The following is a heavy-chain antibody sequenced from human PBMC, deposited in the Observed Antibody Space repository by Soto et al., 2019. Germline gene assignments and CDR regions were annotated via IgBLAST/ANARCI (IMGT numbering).Heavy chain of an antibody. CDR1: GGSISNNY. D-gene: IGHD2-21*01. J-gene: IGHJ5*02. CDR3: ARIAGTNLDP. CDR2: IYYTGST. V-gene: IGHV4-59*08. Sequence: PSETLSLTCTVSGGSISNNYWTWIRQTPGKGLEWIGYIYYTGSTSYNSSFKSRVTISLDTPKNLFSLSLTSVTAADTAVYYCARIAGTNLDPWGPGTLVTVSS.